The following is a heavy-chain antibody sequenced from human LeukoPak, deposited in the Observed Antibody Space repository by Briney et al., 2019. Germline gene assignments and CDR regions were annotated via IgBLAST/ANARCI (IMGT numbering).Heavy chain of an antibody. J-gene: IGHJ4*02. CDR2: IKQDESEQ. CDR3: ARALTGTHLWYFDY. D-gene: IGHD1-20*01. V-gene: IGHV3-7*04. Sequence: PGGSLRLSCAASGFTFSSYWMSWVRQAPGKRLEWVANIKQDESEQYYVDSVKGRFTISRDNSKNTVYLQMNSLRAEDTAVYYCARALTGTHLWYFDYWGQGTLVTVSS. CDR1: GFTFSSYW.